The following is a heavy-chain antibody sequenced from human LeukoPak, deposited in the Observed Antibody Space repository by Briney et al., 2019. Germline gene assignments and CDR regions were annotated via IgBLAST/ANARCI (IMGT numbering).Heavy chain of an antibody. CDR1: GGSISSYY. CDR2: IYYSGST. Sequence: SETLSLTCTVSGGSISSYYWSWIRQPPMEGLEWIGYIYYSGSTYYNPSLKSRVTISVDTSKNQFSLKLTSVTTADTAVYYCARGPEHSSGWYEGYYYYMDVWGKGTTVTVSS. CDR3: ARGPEHSSGWYEGYYYYMDV. V-gene: IGHV4-59*01. J-gene: IGHJ6*03. D-gene: IGHD6-19*01.